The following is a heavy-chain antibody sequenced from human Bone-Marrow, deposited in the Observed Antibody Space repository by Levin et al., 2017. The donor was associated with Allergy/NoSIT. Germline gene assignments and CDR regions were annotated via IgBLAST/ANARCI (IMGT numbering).Heavy chain of an antibody. V-gene: IGHV3-30-3*01. CDR2: ISYDGSNK. CDR1: GFTFSSYA. Sequence: GGSLRLSCAASGFTFSSYAMHWVRQAPGKGLEWVAVISYDGSNKYYADSVKGRFTISRDNSKNTLYLQMNSLRAEDTAVYYCARDREYCSGGSCYRGGYFDYWGQGTLVTVSS. CDR3: ARDREYCSGGSCYRGGYFDY. J-gene: IGHJ4*02. D-gene: IGHD2-15*01.